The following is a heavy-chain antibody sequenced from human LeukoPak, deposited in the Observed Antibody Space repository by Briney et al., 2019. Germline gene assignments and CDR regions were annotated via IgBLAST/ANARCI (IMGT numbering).Heavy chain of an antibody. Sequence: GGSLRLSCAASGFTFSSYSMNWVRQAPGKGLEWVSYISSSSSTIYYADSVKGRFTISRDNAKNSLYLQMNSLRAEDTAVYYCARGCGSTSCYTGMDWFDPWGQGTLVTVSS. V-gene: IGHV3-48*04. CDR3: ARGCGSTSCYTGMDWFDP. CDR2: ISSSSSTI. J-gene: IGHJ5*02. CDR1: GFTFSSYS. D-gene: IGHD2-2*02.